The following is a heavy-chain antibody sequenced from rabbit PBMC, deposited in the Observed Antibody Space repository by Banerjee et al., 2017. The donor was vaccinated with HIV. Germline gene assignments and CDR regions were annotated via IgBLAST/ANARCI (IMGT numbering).Heavy chain of an antibody. V-gene: IGHV1S40*01. Sequence: QSLEESGGALVKPGSSLTLPCTASGFSFGRSDYMCWVRQAPGKGLEWIACIYAGSSGSTYYASWAKGRFTISKTSSTTVTLQMTSLTAADTATYFCAREYADYGYAMYLNLWGPGTLVTVS. CDR3: AREYADYGYAMYLNL. D-gene: IGHD6-1*01. CDR2: IYAGSSGST. CDR1: GFSFGRSDY. J-gene: IGHJ4*01.